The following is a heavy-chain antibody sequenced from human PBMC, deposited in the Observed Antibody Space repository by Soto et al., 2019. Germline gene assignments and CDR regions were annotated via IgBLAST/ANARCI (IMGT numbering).Heavy chain of an antibody. D-gene: IGHD2-2*01. CDR1: GYTFTKYG. V-gene: IGHV1-18*01. Sequence: QVQMVQSGPEVKKPGASVKVSCKTSGYTFTKYGVACVRQAPGQGLEWMGWISTSKGDTTYAQKFQGRVTMTTDTTTSTAYMQLRSLRSDETAVYYCATRTPAFDFWGQGTLVNVSS. J-gene: IGHJ4*02. CDR2: ISTSKGDT. CDR3: ATRTPAFDF.